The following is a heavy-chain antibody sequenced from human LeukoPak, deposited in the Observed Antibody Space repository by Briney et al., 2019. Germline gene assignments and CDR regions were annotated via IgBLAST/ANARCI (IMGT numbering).Heavy chain of an antibody. Sequence: PGGSLRLSCAASGFTFSSYGMHWDRQAPGKGLEWVAVIWYDGSNKYYVDSVKGRFTISRDNSKNTLYLQMNSLRAEDTAVYYCARDRIVVIPTYRMDVWGQGTTVTVSS. D-gene: IGHD2-2*01. CDR3: ARDRIVVIPTYRMDV. CDR2: IWYDGSNK. J-gene: IGHJ6*02. V-gene: IGHV3-33*01. CDR1: GFTFSSYG.